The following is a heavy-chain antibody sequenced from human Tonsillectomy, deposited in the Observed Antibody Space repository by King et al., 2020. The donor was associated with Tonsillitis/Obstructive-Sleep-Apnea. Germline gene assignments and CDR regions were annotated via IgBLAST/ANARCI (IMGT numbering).Heavy chain of an antibody. J-gene: IGHJ6*03. V-gene: IGHV4-4*02. Sequence: QLQESGPGLVKPSGTLSLTCAVSGGSISSSNWWSWVRHPPGKGLEWICEMYHIGSTNYNPSLKSRVTIAEDKSKNRFSLKLSSVTAADTAVYYCARGAPHYYYYYMDVWGKGTTVTVSS. CDR3: ARGAPHYYYYYMDV. CDR2: MYHIGST. CDR1: GGSISSSNW.